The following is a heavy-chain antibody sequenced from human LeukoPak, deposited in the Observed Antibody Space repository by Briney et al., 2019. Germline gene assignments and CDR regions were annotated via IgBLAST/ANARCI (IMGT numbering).Heavy chain of an antibody. Sequence: GGSLRLSCAASGFTFSSYAMSWVRQAPGKGLEWVSAISGSGGSTYYADSVKGRFTISRDNSKNTLYPQMNSLRAEDTAVYYCARRVNSPGGPAAIRPSLYYYYGMDVWGQGTTVTVSS. CDR3: ARRVNSPGGPAAIRPSLYYYYGMDV. J-gene: IGHJ6*02. CDR1: GFTFSSYA. CDR2: ISGSGGST. V-gene: IGHV3-23*01. D-gene: IGHD2-2*01.